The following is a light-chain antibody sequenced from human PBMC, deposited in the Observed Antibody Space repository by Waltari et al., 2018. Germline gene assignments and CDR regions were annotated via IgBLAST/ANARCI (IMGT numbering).Light chain of an antibody. Sequence: ELVLTQSPATLSLSPGARATLSCRASQSLNSYLAWYQQKPGQAPRLLIYDASTRATGVPARFSGSGSGTDFTLTITSLEPEDSAVYYCQQRFFGGGTKVEIK. V-gene: IGKV3-11*01. CDR1: QSLNSY. J-gene: IGKJ4*01. CDR2: DAS. CDR3: QQRF.